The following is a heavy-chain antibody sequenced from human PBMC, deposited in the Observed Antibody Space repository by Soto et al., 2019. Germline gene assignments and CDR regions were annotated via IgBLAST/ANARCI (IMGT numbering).Heavy chain of an antibody. D-gene: IGHD3-10*01. J-gene: IGHJ4*02. V-gene: IGHV3-23*01. Sequence: GGSLRLSCAASGFTFSSYAMSWVRQAPGKGLEWVSAISGSGGSTYYADSVKGRFTISRDNSKNTLYLQMSSLRAEDTAVYYCAARTLEYYGSGSYYWGQGTLVTVSS. CDR1: GFTFSSYA. CDR3: AARTLEYYGSGSYY. CDR2: ISGSGGST.